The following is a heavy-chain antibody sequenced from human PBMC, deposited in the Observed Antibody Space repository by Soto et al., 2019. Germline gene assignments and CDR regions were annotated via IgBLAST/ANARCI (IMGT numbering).Heavy chain of an antibody. CDR3: ARVAPYSYGLNYYYGMDV. V-gene: IGHV1-69*13. CDR1: GGTFSSYA. Sequence: EASVKVSCKASGGTFSSYAISWVRQAPGQGLEWMGGIIPIFGTANYAQKFQGRVTITADESTSTAYMELSSLRSEDTAVYYCARVAPYSYGLNYYYGMDVWGQGTTVTVSS. D-gene: IGHD5-18*01. CDR2: IIPIFGTA. J-gene: IGHJ6*02.